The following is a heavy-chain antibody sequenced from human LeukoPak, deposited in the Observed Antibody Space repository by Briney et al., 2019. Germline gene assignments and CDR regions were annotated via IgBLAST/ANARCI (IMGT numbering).Heavy chain of an antibody. J-gene: IGHJ3*02. CDR3: ARGRSITLLRGVAMSDGFDM. D-gene: IGHD3-10*01. CDR1: GFTFSTYS. Sequence: PRGSLRLSCAASGFTFSTYSMNWVRQAPGKGLEWVSFIDTTTSYIYYGDSVKGRFTISRHNAKHSLYLQMNGLRAEDTAVYYCARGRSITLLRGVAMSDGFDMWGQGAMVTVSS. CDR2: IDTTTSYI. V-gene: IGHV3-21*01.